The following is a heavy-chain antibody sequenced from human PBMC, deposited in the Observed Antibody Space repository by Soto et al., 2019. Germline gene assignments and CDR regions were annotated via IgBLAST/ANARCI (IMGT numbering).Heavy chain of an antibody. V-gene: IGHV3-21*01. CDR1: GFTFSSYS. J-gene: IGHJ3*02. Sequence: GSLRLSCAASGFTFSSYSMNWVRQAPGKGLEWVSSISSSSSYIYYADSVKGRFTISRDNAKNSLYLQMNSLRAEDTAVYYCARDPSSSSSAFDIWGQGTMVTVSS. CDR3: ARDPSSSSSAFDI. CDR2: ISSSSSYI. D-gene: IGHD6-6*01.